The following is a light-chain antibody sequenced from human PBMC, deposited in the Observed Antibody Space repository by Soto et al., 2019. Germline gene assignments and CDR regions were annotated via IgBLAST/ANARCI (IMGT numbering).Light chain of an antibody. CDR3: NQYDNLLPIS. V-gene: IGKV1-33*01. CDR1: QDIAKN. CDR2: DAS. Sequence: IQMTQSPSSLSASVGDRVTITCQASQDIAKNLNWYQQKPGKAPKLLIYDASSLQTGVPSRFSGSGSATHFTFTISSLQSEDIATFYCNQYDNLLPISFGQGTRLEIK. J-gene: IGKJ5*01.